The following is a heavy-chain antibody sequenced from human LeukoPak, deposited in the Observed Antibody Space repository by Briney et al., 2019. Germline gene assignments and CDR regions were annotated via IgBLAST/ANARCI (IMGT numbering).Heavy chain of an antibody. J-gene: IGHJ4*02. Sequence: PSETLSLTCTVSGGSISSSSYYWGWIRQPPGKGLEWIGSIYYSGSTYYNPSLKSRVTISVDTSKNQFSLKLSSVTAADTAVYYCARVKYSSSWWHYYFDYWGQGTLVTVSS. CDR3: ARVKYSSSWWHYYFDY. V-gene: IGHV4-39*07. CDR1: GGSISSSSYY. CDR2: IYYSGST. D-gene: IGHD6-13*01.